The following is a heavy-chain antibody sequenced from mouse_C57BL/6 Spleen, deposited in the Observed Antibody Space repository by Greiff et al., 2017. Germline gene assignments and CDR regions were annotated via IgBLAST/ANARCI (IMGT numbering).Heavy chain of an antibody. CDR3: TTGNYSNYVYFDV. CDR1: GFNIKDDY. CDR2: IDPENGDT. V-gene: IGHV14-4*01. J-gene: IGHJ1*03. Sequence: EVQLQQSGAELVRPGASVKLSCTASGFNIKDDYMHWVKQRPEQGLEWIGWIDPENGDTEYASKFQGKATITADTSSNTAYLQLSSLTSEDTAVYYCTTGNYSNYVYFDVWGTGTTVTVSS. D-gene: IGHD2-5*01.